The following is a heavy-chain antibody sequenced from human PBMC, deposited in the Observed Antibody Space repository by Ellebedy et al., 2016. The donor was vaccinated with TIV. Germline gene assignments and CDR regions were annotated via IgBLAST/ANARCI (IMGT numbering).Heavy chain of an antibody. V-gene: IGHV3-23*01. D-gene: IGHD6-19*01. J-gene: IGHJ4*02. CDR3: ARARSSGWLHTPDY. CDR2: IGPWTDYT. CDR1: GFTFDDYA. Sequence: PGGSLRLSCAASGFTFDDYAMPWVRQAPGRGLEWVSAIGPWTDYTFYANSVNGRFTFSRDNSKNTLYLQMNSLRDEDKAVYYCARARSSGWLHTPDYWGQGLLVTVSS.